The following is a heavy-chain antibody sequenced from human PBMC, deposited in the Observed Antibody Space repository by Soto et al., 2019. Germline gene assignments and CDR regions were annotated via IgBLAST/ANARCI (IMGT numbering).Heavy chain of an antibody. J-gene: IGHJ4*02. CDR1: GGSISGHS. CDR3: VRGRSYSVYDF. V-gene: IGHV4-4*07. Sequence: SETLSLTCTVSGGSISGHSWVWIRQPAGKGLEWIGHIYPSGSTSYDPSLRSRVTMSLDTSTNKIFLNLTSVTAADTAVFYCVRGRSYSVYDFWGPGTLVTVSS. CDR2: IYPSGST. D-gene: IGHD5-12*01.